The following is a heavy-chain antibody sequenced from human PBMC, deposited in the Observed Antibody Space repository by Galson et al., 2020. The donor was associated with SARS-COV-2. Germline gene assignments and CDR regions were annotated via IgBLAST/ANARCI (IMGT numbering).Heavy chain of an antibody. Sequence: SETLSLTCAVSGGSISSSNWYTWVRQSPGKGLEWIGEIYNSGGASYNPSLKSRVTMSVDTSKNQISLKLTSVTAADTAVYFCARDSSSWSPFLQHWGQGTLVTVSS. CDR3: ARDSSSWSPFLQH. D-gene: IGHD6-13*01. V-gene: IGHV4-4*02. CDR1: GGSISSSNW. J-gene: IGHJ1*01. CDR2: IYNSGGA.